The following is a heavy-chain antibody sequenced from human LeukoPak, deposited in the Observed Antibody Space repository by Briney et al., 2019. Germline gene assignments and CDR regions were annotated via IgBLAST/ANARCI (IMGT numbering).Heavy chain of an antibody. V-gene: IGHV4-59*01. J-gene: IGHJ4*02. CDR2: IYYSGST. D-gene: IGHD5-18*01. CDR3: ARGSSGYSYGTDFDY. Sequence: SETLSLTCTVSGVSISSYYWSWIRQPPGKGLEWIGYIYYSGSTNYNPSLKSRVTISVDTSKNQFSLKLSSVTAADTAVYYCARGSSGYSYGTDFDYWGQGTLVTVSS. CDR1: GVSISSYY.